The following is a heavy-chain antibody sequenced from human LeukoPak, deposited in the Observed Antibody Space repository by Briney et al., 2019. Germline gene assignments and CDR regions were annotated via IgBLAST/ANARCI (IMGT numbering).Heavy chain of an antibody. J-gene: IGHJ4*02. CDR3: ARHSVYPPVRSWYAGYFDY. D-gene: IGHD6-13*01. CDR2: IYYSGST. Sequence: PSETLSLTCTVSGGSISSYYWSWIRQPPGEGLEWIGYIYYSGSTNYNPSLKSRVTISVDTSKNQFSLKLSSVTAADTAVYYCARHSVYPPVRSWYAGYFDYWGQGTLVTVSS. CDR1: GGSISSYY. V-gene: IGHV4-59*08.